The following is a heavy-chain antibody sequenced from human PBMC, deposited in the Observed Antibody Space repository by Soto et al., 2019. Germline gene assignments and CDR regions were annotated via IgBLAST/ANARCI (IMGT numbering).Heavy chain of an antibody. CDR1: VGSISSYY. CDR2: IYYSGST. D-gene: IGHD3-22*01. V-gene: IGHV4-59*01. Sequence: PSETLSLTCTVYVGSISSYYWSWIRQPPGKGLEWIGDIYYSGSTNYNPSLKSRVTISVDTSKNQFSLKLSSVTAADTAVYYCASVVLCSSGYCFGYRGQGNSVTV. CDR3: ASVVLCSSGYCFGY. J-gene: IGHJ4*02.